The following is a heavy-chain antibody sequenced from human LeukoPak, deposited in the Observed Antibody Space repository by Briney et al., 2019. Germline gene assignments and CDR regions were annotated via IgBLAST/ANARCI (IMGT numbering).Heavy chain of an antibody. V-gene: IGHV1-2*02. Sequence: ASVKVSCKASGYTFTGYFMHWVRQAPGQGLEWMGWINPYSGDTNYAQKFQGRVTMTRDTSISTAFMELSRLRSDDTAVYYCARHLYSSGWYNPVRPLGPGNSWGQGTLVTVSS. CDR2: INPYSGDT. D-gene: IGHD6-19*01. CDR1: GYTFTGYF. J-gene: IGHJ4*02. CDR3: ARHLYSSGWYNPVRPLGPGNS.